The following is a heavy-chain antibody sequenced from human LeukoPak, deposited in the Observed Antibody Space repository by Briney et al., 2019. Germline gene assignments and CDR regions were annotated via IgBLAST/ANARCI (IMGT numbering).Heavy chain of an antibody. Sequence: GRSLRLSCAASGFTFSSYAMHWVRQAPGKGLEWVAVISYDGSNKYYADSVKGRFTISRDNSKNTLYLQMNSLRAEDTAVYYCVSDWFGNDYWGQGTLVTVSS. CDR3: VSDWFGNDY. CDR1: GFTFSSYA. D-gene: IGHD3-10*01. J-gene: IGHJ4*02. CDR2: ISYDGSNK. V-gene: IGHV3-30*04.